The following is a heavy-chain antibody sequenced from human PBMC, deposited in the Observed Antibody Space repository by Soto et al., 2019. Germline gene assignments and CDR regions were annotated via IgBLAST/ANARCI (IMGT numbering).Heavy chain of an antibody. D-gene: IGHD5-18*01. Sequence: GESLKISCKGSGYSFTGYWISWVRQMPGKGLEWMGRIDPSDSYTNYSPSFQGHVTISADKSISTAYLQWSSLRAEDTAVYYWARVRITDTWVRYYYYGMDVWGQGTTVTVSS. CDR1: GYSFTGYW. CDR3: ARVRITDTWVRYYYYGMDV. J-gene: IGHJ6*02. V-gene: IGHV5-10-1*01. CDR2: IDPSDSYT.